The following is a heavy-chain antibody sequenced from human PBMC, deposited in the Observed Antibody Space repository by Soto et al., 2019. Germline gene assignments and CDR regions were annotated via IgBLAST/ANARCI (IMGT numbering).Heavy chain of an antibody. J-gene: IGHJ6*02. D-gene: IGHD2-2*01. V-gene: IGHV3-23*01. Sequence: PGGSLRLSCAASGFTFSSYAMSWVRQAPGKGLEWVSAISGSGGSTYYADSAKGRFTISRDNSKNTLYLQMNSLRAEDTAVYYCAKDREDIVVVPAAMPAEPRPPADMDVWGQGTTVTVSS. CDR1: GFTFSSYA. CDR2: ISGSGGST. CDR3: AKDREDIVVVPAAMPAEPRPPADMDV.